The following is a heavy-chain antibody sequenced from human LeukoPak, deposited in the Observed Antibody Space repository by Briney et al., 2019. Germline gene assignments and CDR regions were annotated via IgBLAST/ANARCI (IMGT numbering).Heavy chain of an antibody. J-gene: IGHJ6*03. D-gene: IGHD3-3*01. CDR3: ARHRKGGDPTRNDFWSGYYTGAYYYMDV. Sequence: PSETLSLTCTVSGGSISSYYWSWIRQPPGKGLEWIGSIYHSGSTYYNPSLKSRVTISVDTSKNQFSLKLSSVTAADTAVYYCARHRKGGDPTRNDFWSGYYTGAYYYMDVWGKGTTVTVSS. CDR2: IYHSGST. V-gene: IGHV4-59*08. CDR1: GGSISSYY.